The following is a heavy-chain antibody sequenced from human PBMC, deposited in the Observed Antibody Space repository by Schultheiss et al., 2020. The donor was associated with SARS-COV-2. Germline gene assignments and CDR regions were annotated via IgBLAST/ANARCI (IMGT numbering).Heavy chain of an antibody. D-gene: IGHD2/OR15-2a*01. CDR1: GFTFSSYG. J-gene: IGHJ4*02. Sequence: GGSLRLSCAGSGFTFSSYGMNWVRQAPGKGLEWVSGINWNGGSTGYADSVKGRFTISRDNAKNSLYLQMNSLRAEDTALYYCARAAIVRYYFDYWGQGTLVTVSS. V-gene: IGHV3-20*04. CDR3: ARAAIVRYYFDY. CDR2: INWNGGST.